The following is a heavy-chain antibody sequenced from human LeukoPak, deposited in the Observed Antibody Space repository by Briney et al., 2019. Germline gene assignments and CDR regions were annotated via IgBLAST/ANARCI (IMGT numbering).Heavy chain of an antibody. CDR3: ARHSGSYPFDY. V-gene: IGHV4-39*07. J-gene: IGHJ4*02. D-gene: IGHD1-26*01. Sequence: PSETLSLTCTVSGGSISSSSYYWGWIRQPPGKGLEWIGSIYYSGSTNYNPSLKSRVTISVDTSKNQFSLKLSSVTAADTAVYYCARHSGSYPFDYWGQGTLVTVSS. CDR2: IYYSGST. CDR1: GGSISSSSYY.